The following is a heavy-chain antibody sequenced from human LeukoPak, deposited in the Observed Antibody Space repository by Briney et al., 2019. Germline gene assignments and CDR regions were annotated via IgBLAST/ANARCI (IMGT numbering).Heavy chain of an antibody. Sequence: SETLSLTCTVSGGSISSSSYYWGWIRQPPGKGLEWIGSIYYSGGTYYNPSLKSRVTISVDTSKNQFSLKLSSVTAADTAVYYCARRRTKWEPSPSRAFDIWGQGTMVTVSP. V-gene: IGHV4-39*07. CDR2: IYYSGGT. J-gene: IGHJ3*02. CDR1: GGSISSSSYY. D-gene: IGHD1-26*01. CDR3: ARRRTKWEPSPSRAFDI.